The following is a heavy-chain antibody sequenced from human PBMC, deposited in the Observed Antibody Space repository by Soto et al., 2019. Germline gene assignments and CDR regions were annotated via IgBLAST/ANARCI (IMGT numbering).Heavy chain of an antibody. V-gene: IGHV4-59*01. CDR2: IYYSGST. CDR3: ARVRGSGPGSFTDYYYYMDV. D-gene: IGHD3-10*01. J-gene: IGHJ6*03. Sequence: SETLSLTCTVSGGSISSYYWSWIRQPPGKGLEWIGYIYYSGSTNYNPSLKSRVTISVDTSKNQFSLKLSSVTAADTAVYYCARVRGSGPGSFTDYYYYMDVWGKGTTVTVSS. CDR1: GGSISSYY.